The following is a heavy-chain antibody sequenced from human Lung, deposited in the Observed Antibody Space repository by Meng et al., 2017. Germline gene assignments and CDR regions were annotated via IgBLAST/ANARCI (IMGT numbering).Heavy chain of an antibody. Sequence: WWAALLEPLSPPLLTRFVSVWCFSDYYWSWFRQPPGKGLEWIGEINHSGSTNYNSSLESRATISVDTSQNNLSLKLSSATAADSAVYYCARGPTTMAHDFDYWGQGTLVTVSS. CDR1: VWCFSDYY. D-gene: IGHD4-11*01. CDR2: INHSGST. V-gene: IGHV4-34*01. J-gene: IGHJ4*02. CDR3: ARGPTTMAHDFDY.